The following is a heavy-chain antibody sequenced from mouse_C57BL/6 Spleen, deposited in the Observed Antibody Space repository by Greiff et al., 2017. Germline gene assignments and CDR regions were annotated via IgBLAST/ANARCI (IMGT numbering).Heavy chain of an antibody. Sequence: DVHLVESGGGLVQPGGSLSLSCAASGFTFTDYYMSWVRQPPGKALEWLGFIRNKANGYTTEYSASVKGRFTISRDNSQSILYLQMNALRAEDSATYYCARYYGSSWGYFDVWGTGTTVTVSS. CDR2: IRNKANGYTT. D-gene: IGHD1-1*01. J-gene: IGHJ1*03. CDR1: GFTFTDYY. V-gene: IGHV7-3*01. CDR3: ARYYGSSWGYFDV.